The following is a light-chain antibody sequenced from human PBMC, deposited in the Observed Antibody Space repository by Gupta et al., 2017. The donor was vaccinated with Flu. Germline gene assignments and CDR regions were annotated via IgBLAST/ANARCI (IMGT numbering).Light chain of an antibody. CDR2: DDS. V-gene: IGLV3-21*02. J-gene: IGLJ3*02. CDR3: QVWDSSSHHRV. Sequence: GQTARIPCGGNNIGTKSVHWYQQKPGQAPVVVVHDDSDRPSGIPERFSGSNSGNTATLTISRVEAGDEADYYCQVWDSSSHHRVFGGGTKLTDL. CDR1: NIGTKS.